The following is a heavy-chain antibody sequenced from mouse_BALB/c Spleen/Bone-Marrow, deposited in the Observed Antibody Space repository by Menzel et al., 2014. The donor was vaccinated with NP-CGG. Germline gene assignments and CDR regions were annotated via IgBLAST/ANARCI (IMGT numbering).Heavy chain of an antibody. CDR1: GFTFTDYY. D-gene: IGHD1-1*01. V-gene: IGHV7-3*02. CDR3: ARDMGGLLFDY. Sequence: EVQGVESGGGLVQPGGSLRLSCATSGFTFTDYYMNWVRQPPGKALEWLAFIRNKANGYTTEYSASVKGRFTISRDISQSILYLQMNTLRPEDSATYYCARDMGGLLFDYWGQGTTLTVSS. CDR2: IRNKANGYTT. J-gene: IGHJ2*01.